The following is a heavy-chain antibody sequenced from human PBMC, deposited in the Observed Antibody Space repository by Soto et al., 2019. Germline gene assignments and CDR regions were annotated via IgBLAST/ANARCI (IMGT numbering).Heavy chain of an antibody. V-gene: IGHV3-74*01. D-gene: IGHD3-10*01. Sequence: GGSLRLSCAASGFTFSSYWMHWVRQAPGKGLVWVSRINSDGSSTSYADSVKGRFTISRDNAKNTLYLQMNSLRAEDTAVYYCARNSLEGSYYGEDFDYWGQGTLVTVSS. CDR3: ARNSLEGSYYGEDFDY. J-gene: IGHJ4*02. CDR2: INSDGSST. CDR1: GFTFSSYW.